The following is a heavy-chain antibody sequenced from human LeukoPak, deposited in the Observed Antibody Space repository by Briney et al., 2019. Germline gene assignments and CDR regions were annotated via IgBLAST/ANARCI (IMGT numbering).Heavy chain of an antibody. CDR2: ISSSGST. Sequence: SETLSLTCTVSGDSISSGDYYWGWIRQPAGKGLEWIGRISSSGSTNYNPSLKSRVTISVDTSKNQFSLKLSSVTAADTAVYFCARGPYSYDSSGAFDIWGQGTMVTVSS. V-gene: IGHV4-61*02. J-gene: IGHJ3*02. CDR1: GDSISSGDYY. D-gene: IGHD3-22*01. CDR3: ARGPYSYDSSGAFDI.